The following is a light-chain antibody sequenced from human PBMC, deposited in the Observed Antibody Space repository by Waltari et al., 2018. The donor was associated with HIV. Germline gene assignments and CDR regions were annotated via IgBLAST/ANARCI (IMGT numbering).Light chain of an antibody. CDR1: TSNIGYNY. CDR2: RND. Sequence: QYVLTQPPSASGTPGQRVTSSCSGSTSNIGYNYVYWYQQFPGTAPKLLIYRNDQRPSGVPDRFSGSKSGTSASLAITGLRSEDEADYYCATWDDGLSGRRVFGGGTKLTVL. CDR3: ATWDDGLSGRRV. J-gene: IGLJ3*02. V-gene: IGLV1-47*01.